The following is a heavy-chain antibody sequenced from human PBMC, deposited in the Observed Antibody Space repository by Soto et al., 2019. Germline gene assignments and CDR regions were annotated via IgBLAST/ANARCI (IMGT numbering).Heavy chain of an antibody. CDR3: AREYYDSSGYYGGFDY. Sequence: SETLSLTCTVSGGSISSGDYYWSWIRQPPGKGLEWIGYIYYSGSTYYNPSLKSRVTISVDTSKNQFSLKLSSVTAADTAVYYCAREYYDSSGYYGGFDYWGQGTLVT. CDR2: IYYSGST. J-gene: IGHJ4*02. V-gene: IGHV4-30-4*01. D-gene: IGHD3-22*01. CDR1: GGSISSGDYY.